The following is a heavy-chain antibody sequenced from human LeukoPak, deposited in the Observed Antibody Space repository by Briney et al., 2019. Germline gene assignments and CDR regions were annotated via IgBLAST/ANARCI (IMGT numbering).Heavy chain of an antibody. J-gene: IGHJ4*02. V-gene: IGHV1-69*05. CDR1: GGTFSSYA. D-gene: IGHD2-2*01. Sequence: SVKVSCKASGGTFSSYAISWVRQAPGQGLEWLGGIIPIFGTANYAQKFQGRVTITTDESTSTAYMELSSLRSEDTAVYYCARAGFEYQLHTVFYYWGQGTLVTVSS. CDR3: ARAGFEYQLHTVFYY. CDR2: IIPIFGTA.